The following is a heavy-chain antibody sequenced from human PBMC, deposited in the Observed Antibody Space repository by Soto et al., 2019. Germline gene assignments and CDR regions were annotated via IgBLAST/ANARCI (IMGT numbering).Heavy chain of an antibody. Sequence: QVQLVQSGSEVKKPGASVTVSCKASGYPFTGYYIHWVRQAPGQGPEWMGWVSPKTGETNYVQKFQGRVTMTPETSTSTAYLELTRLRSDDTAVYYCARRPMWRQVAHDYGMDVWGHGTTVTVS. D-gene: IGHD2-15*01. J-gene: IGHJ6*02. CDR1: GYPFTGYY. CDR3: ARRPMWRQVAHDYGMDV. V-gene: IGHV1-2*02. CDR2: VSPKTGET.